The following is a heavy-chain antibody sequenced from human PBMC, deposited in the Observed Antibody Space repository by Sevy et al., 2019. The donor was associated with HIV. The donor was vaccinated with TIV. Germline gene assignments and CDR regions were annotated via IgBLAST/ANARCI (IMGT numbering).Heavy chain of an antibody. CDR1: GDSITRYY. CDR3: ARPHTSGWTRFEH. D-gene: IGHD6-19*01. J-gene: IGHJ4*02. CDR2: VHNGGST. Sequence: SETLSLTCTVPGDSITRYYWAWIRQPPGKGLEWIGNVHNGGSTNYNPSLKSRLTISVDTTNNQFSLKLGSVTVADTSVYFCARPHTSGWTRFEHWGQGILVTVSS. V-gene: IGHV4-59*01.